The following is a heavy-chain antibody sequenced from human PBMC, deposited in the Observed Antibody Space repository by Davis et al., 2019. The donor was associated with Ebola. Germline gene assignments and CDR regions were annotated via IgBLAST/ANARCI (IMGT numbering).Heavy chain of an antibody. V-gene: IGHV4-30-4*07. D-gene: IGHD3-22*01. CDR3: ARETYYYDSSGYHKGAFDI. J-gene: IGHJ3*02. Sequence: MPSETLSLTCAVSGGSISSGGYSWSWIRQPPGKGLEWIGYSYYSGSTHYNPSLKSRVTISGDTSRNQFSLKLSSVTAADTAVYYCARETYYYDSSGYHKGAFDIWGQGTMVTVSS. CDR2: SYYSGST. CDR1: GGSISSGGYS.